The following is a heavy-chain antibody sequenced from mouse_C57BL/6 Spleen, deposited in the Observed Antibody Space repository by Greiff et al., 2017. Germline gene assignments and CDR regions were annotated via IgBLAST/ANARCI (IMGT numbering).Heavy chain of an antibody. CDR1: GFTFSDYG. CDR3: AGGYYDYVWYFDV. D-gene: IGHD2-4*01. J-gene: IGHJ1*03. CDR2: ISSGSSTI. V-gene: IGHV5-17*01. Sequence: EVMLVESGGGLVKPGGSLKLSCAASGFTFSDYGMHWVRQAPEKGLEWVAYISSGSSTIYYADTVKGRFTISRDNAKNTLFLQMTSLRSEDTAMYYCAGGYYDYVWYFDVWGTGTTVTVSS.